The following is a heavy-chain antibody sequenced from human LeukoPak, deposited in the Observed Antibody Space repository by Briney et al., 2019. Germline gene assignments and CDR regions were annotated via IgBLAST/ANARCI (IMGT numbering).Heavy chain of an antibody. CDR2: INRSGST. J-gene: IGHJ4*02. D-gene: IGHD4-17*01. Sequence: PSETLSLTCALYGGSFSDYYWSWIRQPPGQGLEWIGEINRSGSTNYNPSLRGRVTISVDTSKNQFSLKLSSMTAADTAVYYCARRENGDYPSNFDYWGQGTLVTVSS. V-gene: IGHV4-34*01. CDR1: GGSFSDYY. CDR3: ARRENGDYPSNFDY.